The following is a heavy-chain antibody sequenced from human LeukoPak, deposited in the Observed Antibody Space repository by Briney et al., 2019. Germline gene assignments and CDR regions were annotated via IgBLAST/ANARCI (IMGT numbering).Heavy chain of an antibody. J-gene: IGHJ5*02. CDR3: ASLATYYDILTGYQTGWFDP. Sequence: PSETLSLTCTVSGGSIGSYYWSWIRQPAGKGLEWIGRIYTSGSTNYNPSLKSRVTMSVDTSKNQFSLKLSSVTAADTAVYYCASLATYYDILTGYQTGWFDPWGQGTLVTVSS. CDR1: GGSIGSYY. V-gene: IGHV4-4*07. D-gene: IGHD3-9*01. CDR2: IYTSGST.